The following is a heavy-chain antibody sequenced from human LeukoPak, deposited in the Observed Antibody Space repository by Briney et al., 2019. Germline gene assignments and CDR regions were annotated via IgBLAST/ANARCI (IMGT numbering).Heavy chain of an antibody. Sequence: GGSLRLSCAVSGFTLSSSDMNWVRQAPGKGLEWVSSIDNDGSYIYYADSVKGRFTLSRDNAENSVHLQMISLRAEDTAVYYCATKYSAGWLFDYWGQGTLVTVSS. CDR2: IDNDGSYI. CDR3: ATKYSAGWLFDY. D-gene: IGHD5-12*01. J-gene: IGHJ4*02. V-gene: IGHV3-21*01. CDR1: GFTLSSSD.